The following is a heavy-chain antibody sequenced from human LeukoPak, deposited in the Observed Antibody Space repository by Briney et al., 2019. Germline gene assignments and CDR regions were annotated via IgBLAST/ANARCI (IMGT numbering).Heavy chain of an antibody. Sequence: PSETLSLTCAVYGGSFGGYYWSWIRQPPGKGLAWIGQINHSGSTDYNPSLKSRVTISVDTSKNQFSLKLSSVTAADTAVYYCASYSYYYDSSGYFDYWGQGTLVTVSS. D-gene: IGHD3-22*01. CDR1: GGSFGGYY. V-gene: IGHV4-34*01. CDR2: INHSGST. J-gene: IGHJ4*02. CDR3: ASYSYYYDSSGYFDY.